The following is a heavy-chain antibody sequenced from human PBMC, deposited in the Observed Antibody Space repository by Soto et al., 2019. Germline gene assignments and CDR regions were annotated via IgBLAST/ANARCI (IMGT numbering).Heavy chain of an antibody. CDR3: AATFYDFWSGYSDYYYYMDV. D-gene: IGHD3-3*01. Sequence: SVKVSCKASGFTFTSSAMQWVRQARGQRLEWIGWIVVGSGNTNYAQKFQERVTITRDMSTSTAYMELSSLRSEDTAVYYCAATFYDFWSGYSDYYYYMDVWGKGTTVTVSS. J-gene: IGHJ6*03. CDR1: GFTFTSSA. V-gene: IGHV1-58*02. CDR2: IVVGSGNT.